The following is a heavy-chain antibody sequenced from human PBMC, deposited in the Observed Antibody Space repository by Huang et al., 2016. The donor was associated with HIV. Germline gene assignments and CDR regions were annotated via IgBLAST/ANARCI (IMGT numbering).Heavy chain of an antibody. CDR1: GGSVSGHY. V-gene: IGHV4-34*01. Sequence: QVQLQQWGAGLLKPSETLSLTCAVYGGSVSGHYWSWNRQPPGKGLDWIAEINDNGYTNYNPSLKSRVTISVHTSMIQFSLKLNSVTAADAAVYYCARASWYEPRSWYFGLWGRGTLVTVSS. J-gene: IGHJ2*01. CDR3: ARASWYEPRSWYFGL. D-gene: IGHD6-13*01. CDR2: INDNGYT.